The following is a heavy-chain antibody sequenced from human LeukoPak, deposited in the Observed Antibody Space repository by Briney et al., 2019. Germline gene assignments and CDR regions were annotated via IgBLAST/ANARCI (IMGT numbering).Heavy chain of an antibody. D-gene: IGHD3-10*01. J-gene: IGHJ6*02. CDR1: GGSFSGYY. V-gene: IGHV4-4*07. CDR2: IYTSGST. Sequence: SETLSLTCAVYGGSFSGYYWSWIRQPPGKGLEWIGRIYTSGSTNYNPSLKSRVTMSVDTSKNQFSLKLSSVTAADTAVYYCARDFKVTMVRGVRSDYYYGMDVWGQGTTVTVSS. CDR3: ARDFKVTMVRGVRSDYYYGMDV.